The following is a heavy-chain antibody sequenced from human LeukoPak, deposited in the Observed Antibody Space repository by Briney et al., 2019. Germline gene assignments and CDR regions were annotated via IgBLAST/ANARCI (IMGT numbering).Heavy chain of an antibody. V-gene: IGHV4-34*01. CDR3: ARGFHWNDRYDY. CDR2: INHSGST. J-gene: IGHJ4*02. Sequence: PSETLSLTCAVYGGSFSGYYWSWIRQPPGKGLEWIGEINHSGSTNYNPSLKSRVTISVDTSKNQFSLKLSSVTAADTAVYYYARGFHWNDRYDYWGQGTLVTVSS. D-gene: IGHD1-1*01. CDR1: GGSFSGYY.